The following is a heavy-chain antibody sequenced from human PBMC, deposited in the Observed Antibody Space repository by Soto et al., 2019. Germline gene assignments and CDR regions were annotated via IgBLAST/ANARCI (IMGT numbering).Heavy chain of an antibody. V-gene: IGHV1-2*04. CDR2: INLNSGAT. D-gene: IGHD3-3*01. CDR3: AREFSTIIGVFPSAMWFDP. Sequence: QVQLVQSGAEVKKTGASVKVSCKASGYMSTGYNIHWVRQAPGQGLEWMGRINLNSGATYYAQKFQGSVTMTRDRSISTAYMELSRLTSDDTAMYFCAREFSTIIGVFPSAMWFDPWGQGTLVTVSS. CDR1: GYMSTGYN. J-gene: IGHJ5*02.